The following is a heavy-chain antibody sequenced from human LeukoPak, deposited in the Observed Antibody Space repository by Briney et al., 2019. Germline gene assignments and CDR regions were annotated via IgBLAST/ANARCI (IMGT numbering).Heavy chain of an antibody. Sequence: SETLSLTCTVSGGSISSSSYYWGWIRQPPGKGLEWIGSIYYSGSTYYNPSLKSRVAISVDTSKNQFSLKLSSVTAADTAVYYCARQNSGFIAAAGRFDYWGQGTLVTVSS. J-gene: IGHJ4*02. CDR3: ARQNSGFIAAAGRFDY. CDR1: GGSISSSSYY. D-gene: IGHD6-13*01. CDR2: IYYSGST. V-gene: IGHV4-39*01.